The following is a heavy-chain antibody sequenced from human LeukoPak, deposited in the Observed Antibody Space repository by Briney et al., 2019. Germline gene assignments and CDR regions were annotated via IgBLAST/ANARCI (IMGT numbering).Heavy chain of an antibody. D-gene: IGHD2-2*01. CDR3: ARDDPLGYCTSTSCSASDY. Sequence: ASVKVSCKASGYTFTSYGISWVRQAPGQGLEWMGWISAYNGNTKYAQKLQGRVTMTTDTSTSTAYMELRSLRSDDTAVYYCARDDPLGYCTSTSCSASDYWGQGTLVTVSS. V-gene: IGHV1-18*01. J-gene: IGHJ4*02. CDR1: GYTFTSYG. CDR2: ISAYNGNT.